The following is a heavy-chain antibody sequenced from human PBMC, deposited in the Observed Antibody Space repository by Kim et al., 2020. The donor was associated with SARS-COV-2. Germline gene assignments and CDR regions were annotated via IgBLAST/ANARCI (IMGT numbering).Heavy chain of an antibody. CDR3: ARGSYGTLGVFDY. J-gene: IGHJ4*02. Sequence: YAVSVKSRITINPDTSKNQFSLQLNSVTPEDTAVYYCARGSYGTLGVFDYWGQGTLVTVSS. V-gene: IGHV6-1*01. D-gene: IGHD3-10*01.